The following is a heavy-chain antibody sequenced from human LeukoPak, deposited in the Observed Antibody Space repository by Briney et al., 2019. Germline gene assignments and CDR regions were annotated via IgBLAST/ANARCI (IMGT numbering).Heavy chain of an antibody. Sequence: GASVKVSCKASGYTFTSYYMHWVRQAPGQGLEWMGLINPSGGSTSYAQKFQGRVTMTRDTSTSTVYMELSSLRSEDTAVYYCARDIGYSYGPDAFDIWGQGTMVTVSS. J-gene: IGHJ3*02. V-gene: IGHV1-46*01. CDR1: GYTFTSYY. CDR2: INPSGGST. CDR3: ARDIGYSYGPDAFDI. D-gene: IGHD5-18*01.